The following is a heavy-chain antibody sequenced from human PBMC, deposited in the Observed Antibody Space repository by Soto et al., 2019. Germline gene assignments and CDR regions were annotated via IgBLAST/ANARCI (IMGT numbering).Heavy chain of an antibody. CDR1: GFTFDDYA. D-gene: IGHD6-13*01. CDR3: AKDGAAAPPGTAHPVYGMDV. Sequence: QTGGSLRLSCAASGFTFDDYAMHWVRQAPGKGLEWVSGISWNSGSIGYADSVKGRFTISRDNAKNSLYLQMNSLRAEDTALYYCAKDGAAAPPGTAHPVYGMDVWGQGTTVTVSS. V-gene: IGHV3-9*01. CDR2: ISWNSGSI. J-gene: IGHJ6*02.